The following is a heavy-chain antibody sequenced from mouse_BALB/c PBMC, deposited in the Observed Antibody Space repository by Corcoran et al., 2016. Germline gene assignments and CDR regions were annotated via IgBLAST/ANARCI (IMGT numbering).Heavy chain of an antibody. CDR2: INTYTGEP. D-gene: IGHD1-1*02. Sequence: QIQLVQSGPERKKPGETVKISCKASGYTFTNYGMNWVKQAPGKGLKWKGWINTYTGEPTYADDFKGRFAFSLETSVSTAYLQINNLKNEDMATYFCASGNYFDYWGQGTTLTVSS. CDR1: GYTFTNYG. V-gene: IGHV9-1*02. CDR3: ASGNYFDY. J-gene: IGHJ2*01.